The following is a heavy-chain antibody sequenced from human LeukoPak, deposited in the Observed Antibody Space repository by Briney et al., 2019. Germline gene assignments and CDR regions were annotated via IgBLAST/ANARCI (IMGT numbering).Heavy chain of an antibody. D-gene: IGHD5-18*01. CDR2: TNPNSGGT. V-gene: IGHV1-2*02. J-gene: IGHJ4*02. CDR3: ARGRYGLNHLSFVY. CDR1: GYTFTGYY. Sequence: ASVKVSCKASGYTFTGYYMHWVRQAPGQELEWMGWTNPNSGGTKYAQKFQGRVTMPRDTSISTAYMELSRLRSDDTAVYYCARGRYGLNHLSFVYSGPGTLLSVSS.